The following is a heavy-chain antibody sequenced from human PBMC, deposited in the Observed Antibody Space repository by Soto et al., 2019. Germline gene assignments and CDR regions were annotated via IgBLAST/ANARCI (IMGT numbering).Heavy chain of an antibody. D-gene: IGHD3-9*01. CDR3: ASDQDRYPKYCFEY. Sequence: QVQLVESGGGVVQPGRSLRLSCAASGFTFSSYAMHWVRQAPGKGLEWVAVISYAGSNEYYADSVKGRFTISRDNSKNTLYLQMNSLRAEDTAVYYCASDQDRYPKYCFEYWGQGTLVTVSS. V-gene: IGHV3-30-3*01. J-gene: IGHJ4*02. CDR1: GFTFSSYA. CDR2: ISYAGSNE.